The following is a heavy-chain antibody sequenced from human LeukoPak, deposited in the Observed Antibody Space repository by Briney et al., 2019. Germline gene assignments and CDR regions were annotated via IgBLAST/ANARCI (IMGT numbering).Heavy chain of an antibody. Sequence: SETLSLTCTVSGGSISSYFWTWIRQPAGKGLEWIGRFYTSGSTNYNPSLKSRVTISVDTSKNQFSLKLSSVTAADTAVYYCARRTYYYDSSGYYDAFDIWGQGTMVTVSS. D-gene: IGHD3-22*01. V-gene: IGHV4-4*07. CDR2: FYTSGST. CDR1: GGSISSYF. J-gene: IGHJ3*02. CDR3: ARRTYYYDSSGYYDAFDI.